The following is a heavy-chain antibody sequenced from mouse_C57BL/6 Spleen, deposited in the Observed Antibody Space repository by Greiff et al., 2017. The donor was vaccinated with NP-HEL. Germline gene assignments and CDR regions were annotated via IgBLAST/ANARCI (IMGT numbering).Heavy chain of an antibody. D-gene: IGHD2-3*01. J-gene: IGHJ2*01. CDR3: ARSGDGYRFDY. Sequence: VQLQQSGPELVKPGASVKISCKASGYAFSSSWMNWVKQRPGKGLEWIGRIYPGDGDTNYNGKFKGKATLTADKSSSTAYMQLSSLTSEDSAVYFCARSGDGYRFDYWGQGTTLTVSS. CDR1: GYAFSSSW. CDR2: IYPGDGDT. V-gene: IGHV1-82*01.